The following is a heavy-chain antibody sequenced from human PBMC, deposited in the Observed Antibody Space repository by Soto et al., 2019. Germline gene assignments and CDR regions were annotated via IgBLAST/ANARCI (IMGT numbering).Heavy chain of an antibody. CDR1: GGSFSGYY. V-gene: IGHV4-34*01. D-gene: IGHD3-10*01. J-gene: IGHJ6*02. Sequence: SETLSLTCAVYGGSFSGYYWSWIRQPPGKGLEWIGEINHSGSTNYNPSLKSRVTITVDTSKNQFSLKLSSVTAADTAVYYCARGYGIYYYYGMDVWGQGTTVTVSS. CDR3: ARGYGIYYYYGMDV. CDR2: INHSGST.